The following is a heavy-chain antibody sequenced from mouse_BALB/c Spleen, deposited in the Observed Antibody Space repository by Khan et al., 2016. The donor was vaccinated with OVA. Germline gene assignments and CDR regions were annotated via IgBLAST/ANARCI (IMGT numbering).Heavy chain of an antibody. V-gene: IGHV3-5*02. D-gene: IGHD2-2*01. J-gene: IGHJ2*01. Sequence: QLQESGPGLVKPSQTVSLTCTVTGISITTGNYRWSWIRQFPGNKLEWIGYIFYSGTTTYNPSLTSRASITRDTSKNQFFLEMNSLTAEDRATYYCARDRGGFDSYYFDYWGQGATLTVSS. CDR2: IFYSGTT. CDR1: GISITTGNYR. CDR3: ARDRGGFDSYYFDY.